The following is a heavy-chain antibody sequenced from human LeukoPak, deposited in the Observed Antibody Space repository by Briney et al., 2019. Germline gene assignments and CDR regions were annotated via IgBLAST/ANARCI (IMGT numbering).Heavy chain of an antibody. V-gene: IGHV3-7*03. J-gene: IGHJ2*01. Sequence: GGSLRLSCAASGFTFSTYWMNWVRQAPGKGLEWVANIKQDGSEKYYVDSVKGRFTLSRDSAKNSLYLQMNSLRAEDTVVYYCARAEWSNWYFDLWGRGTLVTVSS. CDR2: IKQDGSEK. CDR1: GFTFSTYW. CDR3: ARAEWSNWYFDL. D-gene: IGHD3-3*01.